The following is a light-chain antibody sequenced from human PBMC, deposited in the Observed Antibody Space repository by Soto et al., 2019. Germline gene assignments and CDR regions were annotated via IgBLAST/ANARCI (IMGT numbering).Light chain of an antibody. CDR3: SSYASSSPWV. V-gene: IGLV2-14*01. CDR2: DVS. Sequence: QSALTQPASVSGSPGQSITISCTGTSSDVGGYNYVSWYQHHPGKAPKLMIYDVSHRPSGVSNRFSGSKSVNTASLTFSGLQSADEAHYYCSSYASSSPWVFGGGTQRTVL. J-gene: IGLJ3*02. CDR1: SSDVGGYNY.